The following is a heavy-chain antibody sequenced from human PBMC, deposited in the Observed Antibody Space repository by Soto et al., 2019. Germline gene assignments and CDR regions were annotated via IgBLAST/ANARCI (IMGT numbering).Heavy chain of an antibody. CDR3: VRDHIWSFDY. D-gene: IGHD3-10*01. J-gene: IGHJ4*02. CDR2: ISLSGSDM. Sequence: WIRQAPGKGLEWVSYISLSGSDMYYAGSVKGRFTISRDNAKNSLSLQMNSLRAEDTAVYYCVRDHIWSFDYWGQGSSVTGSS. V-gene: IGHV3-48*01.